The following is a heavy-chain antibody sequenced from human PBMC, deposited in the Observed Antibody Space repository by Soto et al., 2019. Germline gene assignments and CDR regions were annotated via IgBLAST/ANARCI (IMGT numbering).Heavy chain of an antibody. Sequence: QPGGSLRLSCAASGFTFSIYEMNWVRQAPGKGLEWLSHIISSGSTTYYADSVRGRFTMSRDNAKNSLYLQMNSLRVEDTAVYYCARGMLRSRALDYWGQGTLVTVSS. D-gene: IGHD4-17*01. V-gene: IGHV3-48*03. CDR1: GFTFSIYE. CDR2: IISSGSTT. CDR3: ARGMLRSRALDY. J-gene: IGHJ4*01.